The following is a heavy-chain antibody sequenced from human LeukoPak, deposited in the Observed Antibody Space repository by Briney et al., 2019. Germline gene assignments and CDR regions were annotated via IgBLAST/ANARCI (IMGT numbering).Heavy chain of an antibody. V-gene: IGHV3-74*01. D-gene: IGHD5-18*01. J-gene: IGHJ4*02. CDR1: GFTFSDYW. CDR2: INYDGSST. CDR3: ARQVETAHVCDY. Sequence: GGSLRLSCAASGFTFSDYWMHWVRQATGKGLVWVSRINYDGSSTSYADSVKGRFTISRDNAKNTLYLQMNSLRAEDTAVYYCARQVETAHVCDYWGQGTLVTVSS.